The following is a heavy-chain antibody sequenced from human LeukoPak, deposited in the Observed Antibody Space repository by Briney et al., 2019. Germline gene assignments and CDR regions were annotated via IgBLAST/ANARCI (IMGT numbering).Heavy chain of an antibody. CDR2: IGGSGGST. Sequence: GGSLRLSCAASGFTFSSYAMSWVRQAPGKGLEWVSAIGGSGGSTYYADSVKGRFTISRDNSKNTLYLQMNSLRAEDTAVYYCAKGGHYYDSSGYFHYYYMDVWGKGTTVTVSS. D-gene: IGHD3-22*01. J-gene: IGHJ6*03. CDR3: AKGGHYYDSSGYFHYYYMDV. V-gene: IGHV3-23*01. CDR1: GFTFSSYA.